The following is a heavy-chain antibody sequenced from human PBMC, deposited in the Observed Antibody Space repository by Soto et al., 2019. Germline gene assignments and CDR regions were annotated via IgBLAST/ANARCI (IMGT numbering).Heavy chain of an antibody. J-gene: IGHJ4*02. CDR2: INPNSGGT. D-gene: IGHD2-2*01. V-gene: IGHV1-2*02. Sequence: VEMVQSGAEVTKPGASVRVSCKASGYTFTDYFIHWVRQAPGQGLEWMGWINPNSGGTNYAQKFQGRVTMTRDTSITTVYVDLSRLLSDDTATYYCARDTKIPSNAIHDGRWGQGTLVTVSS. CDR1: GYTFTDYF. CDR3: ARDTKIPSNAIHDGR.